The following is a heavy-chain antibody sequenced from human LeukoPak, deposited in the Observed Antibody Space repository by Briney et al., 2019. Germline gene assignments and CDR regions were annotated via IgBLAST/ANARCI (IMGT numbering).Heavy chain of an antibody. D-gene: IGHD6-13*01. J-gene: IGHJ4*02. CDR2: IIPIFGTA. V-gene: IGHV1-69*01. CDR3: ARAGIAAAGTLDY. Sequence: SVKVSCTASGGTFSSYAISWVRQAPGQGLEWMGGIIPIFGTANYAQKFQGRVTITADESTSTAYMELSSLRSEDTAVYYCARAGIAAAGTLDYWGQGTLVTVSS. CDR1: GGTFSSYA.